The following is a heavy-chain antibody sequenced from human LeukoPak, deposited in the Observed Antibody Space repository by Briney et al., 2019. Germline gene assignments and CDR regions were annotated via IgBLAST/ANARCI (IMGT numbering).Heavy chain of an antibody. CDR2: INSDGSST. J-gene: IGHJ4*02. V-gene: IGHV3-74*01. CDR3: ARAGSGYAFDY. Sequence: GGSLRLSCAASGFTFSSYWMHWARQAPGKGLAWVSRINSDGSSTSYADSVKSRFTISRDNAKHTLYLEMNSLRAEDTAVYYCARAGSGYAFDYWGQGTLVTVSS. D-gene: IGHD3-3*01. CDR1: GFTFSSYW.